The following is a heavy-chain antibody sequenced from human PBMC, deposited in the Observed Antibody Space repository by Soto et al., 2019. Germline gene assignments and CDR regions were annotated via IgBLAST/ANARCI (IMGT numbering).Heavy chain of an antibody. J-gene: IGHJ4*02. CDR1: GGTFSSYA. CDR3: AGGEYSSSPHPSHFDY. Sequence: ASVKVSCKASGGTFSSYAISWVRQAPGQGLEWMGGIIPIFGTANYAQKFQGRVTITADESTSTAYMELSSLRSEDTAVYYCAGGEYSSSPHPSHFDYWGQGTLVTVSS. V-gene: IGHV1-69*13. D-gene: IGHD6-6*01. CDR2: IIPIFGTA.